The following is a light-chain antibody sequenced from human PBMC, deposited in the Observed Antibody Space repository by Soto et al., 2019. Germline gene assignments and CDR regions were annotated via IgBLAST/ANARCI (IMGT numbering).Light chain of an antibody. CDR2: EVS. CDR1: SSDVGGYNY. CDR3: RSYTSSSTLV. J-gene: IGLJ3*02. V-gene: IGLV2-14*01. Sequence: QSDLTQPASVSGSPGQSITISCTGTSSDVGGYNYVSWYQQHPGKAPKLMIYEVSNRPSGVSNRFSGSKSGNTASLTISGLQAEDEADYYCRSYTSSSTLVFGGGTELTVL.